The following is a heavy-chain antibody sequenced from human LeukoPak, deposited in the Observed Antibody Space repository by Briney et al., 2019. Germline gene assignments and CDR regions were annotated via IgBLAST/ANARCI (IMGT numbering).Heavy chain of an antibody. D-gene: IGHD4-17*01. CDR2: ISNSSSTI. J-gene: IGHJ4*02. CDR3: ARDSHGDHFDY. Sequence: GGSLRLSCAASGFTFSSYSMNWVRQAPGKGLEWVSYISNSSSTIYYAGSVKGRFTISRDNAKNSLYLQMNSLRAEDTAVYYCARDSHGDHFDYWGQGTLVTVSS. V-gene: IGHV3-48*04. CDR1: GFTFSSYS.